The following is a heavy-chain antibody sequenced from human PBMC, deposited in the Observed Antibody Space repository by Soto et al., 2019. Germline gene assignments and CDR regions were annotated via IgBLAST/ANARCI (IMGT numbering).Heavy chain of an antibody. V-gene: IGHV3-9*01. CDR2: ISWNSGNI. CDR3: AKGSGLTTVTKTDH. J-gene: IGHJ4*01. Sequence: PGGALRLFCAASGFTFDDYGMHWVRQAPGKGLEWVSGISWNSGNIVYADSVKGRFTISRDNAKNSLYLQMNSLRPEDTALYYCAKGSGLTTVTKTDHWGHGSLVTVSS. CDR1: GFTFDDYG. D-gene: IGHD4-17*01.